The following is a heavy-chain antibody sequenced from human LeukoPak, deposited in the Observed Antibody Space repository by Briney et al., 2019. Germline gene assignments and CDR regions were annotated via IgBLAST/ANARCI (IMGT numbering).Heavy chain of an antibody. CDR3: ARDGGVIVGATIYYFDL. V-gene: IGHV3-11*05. CDR1: GFTFSDYY. J-gene: IGHJ2*01. CDR2: ISSSSYT. Sequence: GGSLRLSCSASGFTFSDYYMSWIRQAPGKGLEWVSYISSSSYTNYADSVKGRFTISRDNAKKSLYLQMNNLRAEDTAVYYCARDGGVIVGATIYYFDLWGRGTLVAVSS. D-gene: IGHD1-26*01.